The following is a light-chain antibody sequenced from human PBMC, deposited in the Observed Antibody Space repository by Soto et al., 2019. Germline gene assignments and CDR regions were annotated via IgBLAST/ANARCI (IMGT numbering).Light chain of an antibody. CDR3: QQGKTFPFT. J-gene: IGKJ3*01. Sequence: IQMTQSPSSVSASVGDTVTLSCQTSHGVSGWLAWYQQKPGKAPTLLIYTVSNLQSGVPSRFSGSGSGTDFSLTITNLHPEDFATCFGQQGKTFPFTFGPGTKVEVK. V-gene: IGKV1-12*01. CDR2: TVS. CDR1: HGVSGW.